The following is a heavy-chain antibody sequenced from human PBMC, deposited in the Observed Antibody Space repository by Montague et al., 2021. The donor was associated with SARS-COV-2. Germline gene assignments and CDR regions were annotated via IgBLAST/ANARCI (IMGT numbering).Heavy chain of an antibody. CDR1: GGSISSSSYY. J-gene: IGHJ6*02. D-gene: IGHD1-26*01. CDR2: VHYSGST. V-gene: IGHV4-39*01. CDR3: ARLWDTVYYYYGMDV. Sequence: SETLSLTCAVSGGSISSSSYYWGWIRQPPGKGLEWIGSVHYSGSTYYNPSLKSRVSISVDTSKNQFSLKLSSVTAADTAVYYCARLWDTVYYYYGMDVWGPGTPAPGPS.